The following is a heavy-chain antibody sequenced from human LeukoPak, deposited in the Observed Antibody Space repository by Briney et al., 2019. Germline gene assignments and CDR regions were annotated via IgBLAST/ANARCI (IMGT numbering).Heavy chain of an antibody. CDR3: ARGEADYYYYYMDV. CDR2: MYSSGTT. V-gene: IGHV4-61*02. J-gene: IGHJ6*03. Sequence: PSETLSLTCTVSGGSISSGSYSWNWIRQPAGKGLEWIGRMYSSGTTNYNPSLKSRVTISVDTSKNQFSLKLSSVTAADTAVYYCARGEADYYYYYMDVWGKGTTVTVPS. CDR1: GGSISSGSYS.